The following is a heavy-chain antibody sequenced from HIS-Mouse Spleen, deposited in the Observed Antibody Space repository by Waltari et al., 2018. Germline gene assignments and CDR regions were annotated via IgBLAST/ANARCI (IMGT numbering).Heavy chain of an antibody. J-gene: IGHJ4*02. Sequence: EVQLVESGGGLVQPGGSLRLSCAASGFPFLRYTMTWVRQAPGKGLEWVSYISSSSSTIYYADSVKGRFTISRDNAKNSLYLQMNSLRAEDTAVYYCARGASGSYYLVSVSDYWGQGTLVTVSS. CDR2: ISSSSSTI. CDR3: ARGASGSYYLVSVSDY. D-gene: IGHD1-26*01. CDR1: GFPFLRYT. V-gene: IGHV3-48*01.